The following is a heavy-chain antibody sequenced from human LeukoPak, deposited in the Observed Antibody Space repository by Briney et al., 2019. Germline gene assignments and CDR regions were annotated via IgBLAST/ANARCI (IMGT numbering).Heavy chain of an antibody. Sequence: SQTLSLTCAISGDSVSSNSAAWNWIRQSPSRGLEWLGRTYYRSKWYNDYAVSVKSRITINPDTSKNQFSLQLNSVTPEDTAVYYCARGLSGVTGYTYGRGIDYWGQGTLVTVSS. CDR3: ARGLSGVTGYTYGRGIDY. J-gene: IGHJ4*02. CDR1: GDSVSSNSAA. CDR2: TYYRSKWYN. V-gene: IGHV6-1*01. D-gene: IGHD5-18*01.